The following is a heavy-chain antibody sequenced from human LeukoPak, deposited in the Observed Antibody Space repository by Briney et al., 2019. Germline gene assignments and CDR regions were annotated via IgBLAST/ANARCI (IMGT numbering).Heavy chain of an antibody. Sequence: SETLSLTCTVSGDSIRTYYWSWIRQPPGKGLEWIGYISDSGRTNYNPSLKSRVTISVDTSENQFSLKLSSVTAADTAVYYCARDSSGCLDYWGQGTLVTVSS. V-gene: IGHV4-59*12. CDR3: ARDSSGCLDY. D-gene: IGHD6-19*01. J-gene: IGHJ4*02. CDR2: ISDSGRT. CDR1: GDSIRTYY.